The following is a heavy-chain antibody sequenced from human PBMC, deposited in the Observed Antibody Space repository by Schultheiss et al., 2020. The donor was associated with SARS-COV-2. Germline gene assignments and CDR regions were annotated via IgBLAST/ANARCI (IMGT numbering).Heavy chain of an antibody. CDR3: ARFVAAAFGYYYYGMDV. J-gene: IGHJ6*02. V-gene: IGHV3-11*01. D-gene: IGHD6-13*01. CDR1: GFTFSDYY. Sequence: GGSLRLSCAASGFTFSDYYMSWIRQAPGKGLEWVSYISSSGSTIYYADSVKGRFTISRDNSKNTLYLQMNSLRAEDTAVYYCARFVAAAFGYYYYGMDVWGQGTTVTVSS. CDR2: ISSSGSTI.